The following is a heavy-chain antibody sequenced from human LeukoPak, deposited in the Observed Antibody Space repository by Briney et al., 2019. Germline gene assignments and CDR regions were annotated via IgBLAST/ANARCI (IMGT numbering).Heavy chain of an antibody. CDR2: IYYSGGT. Sequence: SETLSLTCTVSGGSISDYYWGWIRQAPGKGLEWIGYIYYSGGTNYNPSLKSRVSISLDTSKNQFSLKLSSVTAADTAVYYCARVALYYDFWSAQSRPNWFDPWGQGTLVTVSS. D-gene: IGHD3-3*01. CDR3: ARVALYYDFWSAQSRPNWFDP. J-gene: IGHJ5*02. CDR1: GGSISDYY. V-gene: IGHV4-59*12.